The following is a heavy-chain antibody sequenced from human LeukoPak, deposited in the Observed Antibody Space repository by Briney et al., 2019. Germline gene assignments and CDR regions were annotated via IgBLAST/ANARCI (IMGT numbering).Heavy chain of an antibody. D-gene: IGHD5-18*01. CDR2: INHSGST. J-gene: IGHJ4*02. CDR3: ARVGSGYSYEFDC. Sequence: PSETLSLTCAVYGGSFSGYYWSWIRQPPGKGLEWIGEINHSGSTNYNPSLKSRVTISVDTSKNQFSLKLSSVTAADTAVYYCARVGSGYSYEFDCWGQGTLVTVSS. V-gene: IGHV4-34*01. CDR1: GGSFSGYY.